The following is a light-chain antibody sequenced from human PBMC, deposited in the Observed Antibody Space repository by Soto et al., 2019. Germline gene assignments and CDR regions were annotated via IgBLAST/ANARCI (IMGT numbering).Light chain of an antibody. CDR1: RTDVGGYNF. CDR3: CSYVSSKTYV. V-gene: IGLV2-14*01. Sequence: QSVLTQPASVSGSPGQSITISCTGTRTDVGGYNFVSWYQQHPGKAPKLIIYEVSNRPSGVSNRVSGSKSDNTASLTISGLQAEDEADYYCCSYVSSKTYVFGTGTKLTVL. CDR2: EVS. J-gene: IGLJ1*01.